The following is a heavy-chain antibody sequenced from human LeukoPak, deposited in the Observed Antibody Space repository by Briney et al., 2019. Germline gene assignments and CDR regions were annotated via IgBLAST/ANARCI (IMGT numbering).Heavy chain of an antibody. D-gene: IGHD4-23*01. CDR3: AKAKTVVTPLDY. CDR1: GFTFSSYA. Sequence: PGGSLRLSCAASGFTFSSYAMSWVRQAPGKGLEWVSAISGSGDSTYYGDSVKGRFTISRDNSKNTLYLQMNSLRAEDTAVYYCAKAKTVVTPLDYWGQGTLVTVSS. J-gene: IGHJ4*02. V-gene: IGHV3-23*01. CDR2: ISGSGDST.